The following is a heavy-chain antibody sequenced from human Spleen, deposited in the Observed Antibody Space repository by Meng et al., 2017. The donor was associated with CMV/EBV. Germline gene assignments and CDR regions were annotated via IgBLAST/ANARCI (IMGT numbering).Heavy chain of an antibody. D-gene: IGHD2-2*01. CDR3: ARSSRTSVNNWFDP. Sequence: KASGYTFTSYGISWVRQAPGQGLEWMGWISAYNGNTNYAQKLQGRVTMTTDTSTSTAYMELRSLRSGDTAVYYCARSSRTSVNNWFDPWGQGTLVTVSS. CDR1: GYTFTSYG. V-gene: IGHV1-18*01. J-gene: IGHJ5*02. CDR2: ISAYNGNT.